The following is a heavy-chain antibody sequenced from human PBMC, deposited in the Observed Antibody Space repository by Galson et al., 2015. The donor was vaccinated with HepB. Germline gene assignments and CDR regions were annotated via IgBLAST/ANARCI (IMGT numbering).Heavy chain of an antibody. CDR2: ISVSGGST. D-gene: IGHD2-2*01. J-gene: IGHJ4*02. V-gene: IGHV3-23*01. CDR3: AKGGYCVGSSCYPGFYFEY. Sequence: SLRLSCAASGFTFSSYAMSWVRQAPGKGLEWVSGISVSGGSTYYADSVKGRFTISRDNSKNTLFLQMNSLRAEDTAVYYCAKGGYCVGSSCYPGFYFEYWGQGTLVTVSS. CDR1: GFTFSSYA.